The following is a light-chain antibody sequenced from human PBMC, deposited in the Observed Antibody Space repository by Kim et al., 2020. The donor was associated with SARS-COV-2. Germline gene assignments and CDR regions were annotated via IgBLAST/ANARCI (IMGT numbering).Light chain of an antibody. Sequence: DIQMTQSPSSLSASVGDRVTITCRASQSISSYLNWYQQKPGKAPNLLIYTASNLQSGVPSRFSGSGSGTDFTLTISSLQPEDFVTYYCQQSYSTSITFGQGTRLEIK. CDR3: QQSYSTSIT. J-gene: IGKJ5*01. CDR1: QSISSY. CDR2: TAS. V-gene: IGKV1-39*01.